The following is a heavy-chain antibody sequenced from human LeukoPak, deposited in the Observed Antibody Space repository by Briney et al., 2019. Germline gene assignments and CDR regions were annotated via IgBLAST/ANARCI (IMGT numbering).Heavy chain of an antibody. D-gene: IGHD2-2*01. CDR3: ATTGNEVPAIPAPRDSRIDY. CDR2: IYYSGST. V-gene: IGHV4-39*07. Sequence: SETLSLTCTVSGGSISSSSYYWGWIRQPPGKGLEWIGSIYYSGSTYYNPSLKSRVTISVDTSKNQFSLKLSSVTAADTAVYYCATTGNEVPAIPAPRDSRIDYWGQGTLVTVSS. J-gene: IGHJ4*02. CDR1: GGSISSSSYY.